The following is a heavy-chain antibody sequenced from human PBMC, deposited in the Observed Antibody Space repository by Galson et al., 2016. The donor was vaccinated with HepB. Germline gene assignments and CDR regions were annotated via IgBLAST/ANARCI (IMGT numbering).Heavy chain of an antibody. D-gene: IGHD5-12*01. Sequence: SETLSLTCTVSGDSISSSYWSWIRQPPGKGLEWIGYITKSGSTTYNTSLNSRVIISEDMSTNRLSLKVSSVTAADTAVFYCSRLRGTSGGGYEGLDPWGQGTLVTVAS. CDR2: ITKSGST. V-gene: IGHV4-59*01. J-gene: IGHJ5*01. CDR3: SRLRGTSGGGYEGLDP. CDR1: GDSISSSY.